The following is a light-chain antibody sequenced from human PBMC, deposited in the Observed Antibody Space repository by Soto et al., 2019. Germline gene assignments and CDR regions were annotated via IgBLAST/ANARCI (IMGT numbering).Light chain of an antibody. CDR3: QQYNAYPLT. V-gene: IGKV1-5*03. J-gene: IGKJ4*01. CDR2: KAS. Sequence: DIQMTQSPSTLPASVGDRVYITCRASQNINSWLAWYQQKPGKAPKLLIYKASTLESGVPLRFSGSESGTEFTLTISNLQPDDIATYYCQQYNAYPLTFGGGTKVDLK. CDR1: QNINSW.